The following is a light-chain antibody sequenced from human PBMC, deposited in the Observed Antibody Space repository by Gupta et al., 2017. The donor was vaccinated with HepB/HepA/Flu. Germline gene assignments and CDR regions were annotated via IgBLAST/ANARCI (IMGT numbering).Light chain of an antibody. CDR3: QERSNWPPRCI. V-gene: IGKV3-11*01. CDR2: SAS. J-gene: IGKJ2*02. Sequence: EIVLTQSPATLSSSPGERATLSCRASQSIGSYLAWYQLKPVQSPRLLLYSASNRAAGIPARFSGSGSGTDFTLTISSLEPEDSAVYYCQERSNWPPRCIFGQGTKLEI. CDR1: QSIGSY.